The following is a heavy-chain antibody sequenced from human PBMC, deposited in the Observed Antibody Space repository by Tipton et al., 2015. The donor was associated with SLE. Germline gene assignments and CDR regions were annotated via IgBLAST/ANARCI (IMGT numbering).Heavy chain of an antibody. CDR2: INSDGSIT. Sequence: SLRLSCVVSGFTFTNYWMHWVRQAPGKGLVWVSRINSDGSITTYADSVRGRFTISRDNAKNTVFLQMDSLRAEDTAVYYCAREGSASSIKYWGQGTLVTVSS. J-gene: IGHJ4*02. V-gene: IGHV3-74*01. CDR3: AREGSASSIKY. CDR1: GFTFTNYW. D-gene: IGHD6-19*01.